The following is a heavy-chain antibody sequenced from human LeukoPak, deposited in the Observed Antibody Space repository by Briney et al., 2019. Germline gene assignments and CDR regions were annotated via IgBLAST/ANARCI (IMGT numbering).Heavy chain of an antibody. CDR1: GGSISSSNYY. CDR2: IYYSGSI. V-gene: IGHV4-39*07. CDR3: ARGITMIEGVNYFDY. Sequence: SETLSLTCTVSGGSISSSNYYWGWVRQPPGKGLEWIGNIYYSGSIFYNPSLKSRVTISVDTSKNQFSLKLSSVTAADTAVYYCARGITMIEGVNYFDYWGQGTLVTVSS. J-gene: IGHJ4*02. D-gene: IGHD3-22*01.